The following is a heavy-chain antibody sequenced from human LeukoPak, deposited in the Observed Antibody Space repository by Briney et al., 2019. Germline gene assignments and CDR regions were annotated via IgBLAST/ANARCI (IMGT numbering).Heavy chain of an antibody. J-gene: IGHJ3*02. CDR3: ARVYYDSSGYFVDAFDI. V-gene: IGHV1-2*06. CDR1: GYTFTGYY. Sequence: ASVEVSCKASGYTFTGYYMHWVRQAPGQGLEWMGRINPNSGVTNYAQRFQGRVTMTRDTSISTAYMELSSLRSDDTAVYYCARVYYDSSGYFVDAFDIWGQGTMVTVSP. CDR2: INPNSGVT. D-gene: IGHD3-22*01.